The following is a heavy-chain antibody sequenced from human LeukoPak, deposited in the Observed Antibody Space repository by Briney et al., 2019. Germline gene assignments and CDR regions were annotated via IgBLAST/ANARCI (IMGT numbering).Heavy chain of an antibody. V-gene: IGHV3-43*02. Sequence: GGSLRLSCAASGFTFDDYAMHWVRQAPGKGLEWVSLISGDGGSTYYADSVKGRFTISRDNSKNSLYLQMNSLRTEDTALYYCAKVDWVYSSGWRPYDYWGQGTLVTVSS. J-gene: IGHJ4*02. CDR1: GFTFDDYA. CDR3: AKVDWVYSSGWRPYDY. D-gene: IGHD6-19*01. CDR2: ISGDGGST.